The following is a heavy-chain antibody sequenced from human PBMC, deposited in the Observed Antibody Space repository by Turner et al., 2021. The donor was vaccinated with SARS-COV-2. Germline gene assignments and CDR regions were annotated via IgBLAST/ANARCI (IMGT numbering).Heavy chain of an antibody. D-gene: IGHD5-18*01. Sequence: QLQLQESGPGLVKPSETLSLTCTVSGGSISSSSYYWGWIRPPPGKGLEWIGNIYYSGSAYYNPSLKSRVTISVDPSKTQFSLKLTSVTAADTAVYYCARLMDTAMDYYGTDVWGQGTTVTVSS. V-gene: IGHV4-39*01. CDR1: GGSISSSSYY. J-gene: IGHJ6*02. CDR2: IYYSGSA. CDR3: ARLMDTAMDYYGTDV.